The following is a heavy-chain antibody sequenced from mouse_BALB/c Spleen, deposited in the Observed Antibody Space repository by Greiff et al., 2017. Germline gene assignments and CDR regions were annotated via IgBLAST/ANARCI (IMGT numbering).Heavy chain of an antibody. CDR1: GYTFTSYY. CDR3: TRRDYGSTSFAY. Sequence: QVQLKQSGAELVKPGASVKLSCKASGYTFTSYYMYWVKQRPGQGLEWIGEINPSNGGTNFNEKFKSKATLTVDKSSSTAYMQLSSLTSEDSAVYYCTRRDYGSTSFAYWGQGTLVTVSA. D-gene: IGHD1-1*01. V-gene: IGHV1S81*02. J-gene: IGHJ3*01. CDR2: INPSNGGT.